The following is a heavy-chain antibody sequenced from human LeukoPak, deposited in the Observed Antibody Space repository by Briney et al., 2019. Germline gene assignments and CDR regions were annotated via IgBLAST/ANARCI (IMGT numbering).Heavy chain of an antibody. J-gene: IGHJ6*03. Sequence: ASVKVSCKASGYTFTSYGISWVRQAPGQGLEWMGWISAYNGNTNYAQKLQGRVTMTTDTSTSTAYMELRSLRSDDTAVYYCARLGYYDFWSGYIAYYYYYMDVWGKGTMVTVSS. CDR3: ARLGYYDFWSGYIAYYYYYMDV. CDR2: ISAYNGNT. D-gene: IGHD3-3*01. CDR1: GYTFTSYG. V-gene: IGHV1-18*01.